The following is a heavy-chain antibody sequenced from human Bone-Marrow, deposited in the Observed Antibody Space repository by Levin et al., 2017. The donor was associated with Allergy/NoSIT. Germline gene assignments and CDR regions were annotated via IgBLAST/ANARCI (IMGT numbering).Heavy chain of an antibody. J-gene: IGHJ4*02. V-gene: IGHV4-59*01. Sequence: KSSETLSLTCTVSGGSINSFYWNWIRQPPGKGLEWIGYISYSGSTNYNPSLKSRVTISVDTSKNQFSLRLSSVTATDTAVYYCARGTRSSLVHYCDYWDQGTLVTVSS. CDR2: ISYSGST. CDR3: ARGTRSSLVHYCDY. CDR1: GGSINSFY. D-gene: IGHD6-13*01.